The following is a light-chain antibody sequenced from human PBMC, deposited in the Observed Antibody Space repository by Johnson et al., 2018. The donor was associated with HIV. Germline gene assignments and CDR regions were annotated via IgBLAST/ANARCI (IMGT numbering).Light chain of an antibody. Sequence: QSVLTQPPSVSAAPGQKVTISCSGTKSNIGNNYVSWYQQFPGTAPKLLIYENNKRPSGIPDRFSGSKSGTSATLGITGLQTGDEADYYCGTWDSSLSSYVFGSGTQVTDL. V-gene: IGLV1-51*02. CDR1: KSNIGNNY. J-gene: IGLJ1*01. CDR2: ENN. CDR3: GTWDSSLSSYV.